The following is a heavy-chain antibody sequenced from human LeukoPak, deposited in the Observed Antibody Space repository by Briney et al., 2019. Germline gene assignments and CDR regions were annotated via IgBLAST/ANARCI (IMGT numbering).Heavy chain of an antibody. Sequence: ASVKVSCKASGYTFTGYYMHWVRQAPGQGLEWMGWINLNSGGPNYAQKFQGRVTMTRDTSISTAYTPLSRLRSDDTAVYYCARGVSYGAKFDPWGPGTLVTASS. J-gene: IGHJ5*02. CDR1: GYTFTGYY. CDR2: INLNSGGP. CDR3: ARGVSYGAKFDP. V-gene: IGHV1-2*02. D-gene: IGHD4-23*01.